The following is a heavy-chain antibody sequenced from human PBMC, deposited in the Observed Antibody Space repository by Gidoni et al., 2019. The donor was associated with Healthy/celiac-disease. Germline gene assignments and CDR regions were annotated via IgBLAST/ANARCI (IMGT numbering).Heavy chain of an antibody. CDR2: INHSGST. V-gene: IGHV4-34*01. Sequence: QVQLQQWGAGLLQPSETLSLTCAVYCGSFCGFYWSWIRQPPGKGLEWIGEINHSGSTNYNPYIKSRVTISVDTSKNQFSLKLSSVTAADTAVYYCARVRGNYYGSGSYYYYDYGMDVWGQGTTVTVSS. J-gene: IGHJ6*02. CDR1: CGSFCGFY. CDR3: ARVRGNYYGSGSYYYYDYGMDV. D-gene: IGHD3-10*01.